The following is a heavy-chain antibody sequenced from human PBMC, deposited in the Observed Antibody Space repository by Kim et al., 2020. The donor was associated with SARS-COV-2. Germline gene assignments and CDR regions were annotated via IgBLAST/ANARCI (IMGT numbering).Heavy chain of an antibody. V-gene: IGHV7-4-1*02. J-gene: IGHJ6*02. CDR2: NP. D-gene: IGHD3-9*01. CDR3: ARDSPDSMDV. Sequence: NPTYAQGLTGRFVFSLDTSGSTAYLQISSLKAEDTAVYYCARDSPDSMDVWGQGTTVTVSS.